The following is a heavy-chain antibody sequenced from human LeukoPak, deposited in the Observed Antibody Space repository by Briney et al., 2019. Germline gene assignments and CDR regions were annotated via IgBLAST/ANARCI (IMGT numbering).Heavy chain of an antibody. D-gene: IGHD3-3*01. Sequence: GGSLRLSCAASGFTFYDYAMHWVRQAPGKGLEWVSGISWNSGSIGYADSVKGRFNISRDNAKNSLYLQMNSLRAEDTALYYCAKSSFFWSGYYDYWGQGTLVTVSS. J-gene: IGHJ4*02. CDR1: GFTFYDYA. V-gene: IGHV3-9*01. CDR3: AKSSFFWSGYYDY. CDR2: ISWNSGSI.